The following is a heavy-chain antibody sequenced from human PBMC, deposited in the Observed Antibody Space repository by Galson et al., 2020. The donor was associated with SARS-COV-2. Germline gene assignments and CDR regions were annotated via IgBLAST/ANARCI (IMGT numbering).Heavy chain of an antibody. V-gene: IGHV4-39*07. CDR3: ARDVPPVGAAAGIDGYWFAP. Sequence: SETLSLTCTVSGGSISSSSYYWGWIRQPPGKGLEWIGSIYYSGSTYYNPSLKSRVTISVDTSKNQFSLKLSSVTAADTAVYYCARDVPPVGAAAGIDGYWFAPWGQGTLVTVSS. CDR1: GGSISSSSYY. D-gene: IGHD6-13*01. CDR2: IYYSGST. J-gene: IGHJ5*02.